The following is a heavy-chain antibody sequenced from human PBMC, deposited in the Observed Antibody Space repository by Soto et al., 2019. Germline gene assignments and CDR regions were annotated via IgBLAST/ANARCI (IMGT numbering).Heavy chain of an antibody. CDR1: GFTFSSFH. CDR2: ITSSSDTI. J-gene: IGHJ6*02. V-gene: IGHV3-48*01. D-gene: IGHD2-8*01. CDR3: AKDQSTNSRSYHALDV. Sequence: GGSLRLSCAASGFTFSSFHMNWVRQAPGRGLEWVAYITSSSDTIYYSDSVKGRFTISRDNSKNTLNLQMNSLRAEDTAVYYCAKDQSTNSRSYHALDVWGQGTTVTVSS.